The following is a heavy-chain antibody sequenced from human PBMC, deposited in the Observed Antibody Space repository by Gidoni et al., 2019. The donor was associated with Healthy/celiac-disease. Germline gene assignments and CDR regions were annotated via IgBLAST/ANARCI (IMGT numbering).Heavy chain of an antibody. J-gene: IGHJ3*02. D-gene: IGHD3-22*01. CDR3: ARPKSLGPAYYYDSSGTLFAFDI. V-gene: IGHV5-51*01. CDR1: GYSFTSYW. CDR2: IYPGDSDT. Sequence: EVQLVQSGAEVKKPGESLKISCKGSGYSFTSYWIGWVRQMPGKGLEWQGIIYPGDSDTRYSPSFQGQVTISADKSISTAYLQWSSLKASDTAMYYCARPKSLGPAYYYDSSGTLFAFDIWGQGTMVTVSS.